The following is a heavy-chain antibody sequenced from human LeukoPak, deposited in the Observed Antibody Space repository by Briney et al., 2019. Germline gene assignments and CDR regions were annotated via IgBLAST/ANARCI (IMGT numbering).Heavy chain of an antibody. CDR2: MNPSSGNT. CDR1: GYTFTSYD. D-gene: IGHD1-26*01. V-gene: IGHV1-8*01. J-gene: IGHJ6*03. CDR3: ARGGHSGSYSYYYYYMDV. Sequence: ASVKVSCKASGYTFTSYDINWVRQATGQGLEWMGWMNPSSGNTGYAQKFQGRVTMTRDTSTSTVYMELSSLRSEDTAVYYCARGGHSGSYSYYYYYMDVWGKGTTVTISS.